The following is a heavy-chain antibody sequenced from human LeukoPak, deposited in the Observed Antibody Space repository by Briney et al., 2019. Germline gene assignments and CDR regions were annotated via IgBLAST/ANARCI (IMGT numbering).Heavy chain of an antibody. V-gene: IGHV3-21*01. CDR3: ARDPYSGSYGNYYYYFMDV. Sequence: GGSLRLSCAASGFTFSSYNMNWVRQTPGKGLEWVSSITSGSSYRFYADSVKGRFTISRDNAKNSLYLQMNSLRAEDTAVYYCARDPYSGSYGNYYYYFMDVWGKGTTVTISS. CDR1: GFTFSSYN. J-gene: IGHJ6*03. D-gene: IGHD1-26*01. CDR2: ITSGSSYR.